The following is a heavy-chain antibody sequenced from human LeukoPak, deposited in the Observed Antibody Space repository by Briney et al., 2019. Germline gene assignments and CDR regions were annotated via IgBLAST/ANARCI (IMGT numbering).Heavy chain of an antibody. CDR3: AKDLQRTTITSTSVDY. J-gene: IGHJ4*02. V-gene: IGHV3-23*01. D-gene: IGHD4-11*01. Sequence: QPGGSLRLSCAASGFTFSSYAMNWVRQAPGKGLEWVSGISGSGGNTNFADSVKGRFTISRDNSNNTLYLQMNSLRAEDTAVYYCAKDLQRTTITSTSVDYWGQGTLVTVSS. CDR1: GFTFSSYA. CDR2: ISGSGGNT.